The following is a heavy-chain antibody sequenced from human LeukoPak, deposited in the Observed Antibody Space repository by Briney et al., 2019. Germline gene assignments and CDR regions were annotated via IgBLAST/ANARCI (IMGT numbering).Heavy chain of an antibody. CDR3: ARDKDRYSGYEK. CDR1: GFTFSSYS. V-gene: IGHV3-21*01. CDR2: ITSSSSYI. D-gene: IGHD5-12*01. Sequence: PGGSLRLSCAASGFTFSSYSMNWVRQAPGKGLEWISSITSSSSYIYYADSVKGRFTISRDNAKNSLYLQMNSLRAEDTAVYYCARDKDRYSGYEKWGQGTLVTVSS. J-gene: IGHJ4*02.